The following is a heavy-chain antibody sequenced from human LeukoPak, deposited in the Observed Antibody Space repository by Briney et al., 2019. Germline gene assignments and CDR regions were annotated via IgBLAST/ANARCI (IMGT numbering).Heavy chain of an antibody. CDR2: IYYSGGT. CDR3: ARHSTFFGVVIIKGRVRGPFDY. V-gene: IGHV4-30-4*08. CDR1: GASISSGDFY. Sequence: SETLSLTCTVSGASISSGDFYWTWIRQPPGKGLEWIGYIYYSGGTYQTPSLKSRLSISVDTSKNQFSLKLSSVTAADTAMYYCARHSTFFGVVIIKGRVRGPFDYWGQGTLVTVSS. D-gene: IGHD3-3*01. J-gene: IGHJ4*02.